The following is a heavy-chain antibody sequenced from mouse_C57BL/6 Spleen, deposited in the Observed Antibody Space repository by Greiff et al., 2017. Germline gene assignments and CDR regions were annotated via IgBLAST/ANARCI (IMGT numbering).Heavy chain of an antibody. V-gene: IGHV1-64*01. J-gene: IGHJ1*03. CDR2: IHPNSGST. CDR1: GYTFTSYW. Sequence: QVQLQQSGAELVKPGASVKLSCKASGYTFTSYWMHWVKQRPGQGLEWIGMIHPNSGSTNYNEKFKSKATLTVDKSSSTAYMQLSSLTSEDSAVYYCARSPITTVVAPYWYCDVWGTGTTGTVSS. CDR3: ARSPITTVVAPYWYCDV. D-gene: IGHD1-1*01.